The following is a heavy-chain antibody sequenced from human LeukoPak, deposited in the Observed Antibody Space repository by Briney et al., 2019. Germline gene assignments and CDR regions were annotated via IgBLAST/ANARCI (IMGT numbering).Heavy chain of an antibody. CDR1: GYTFTSYD. D-gene: IGHD3-3*01. CDR3: ARVPLASFWSDYYRNWFDP. CDR2: MNPNSGNT. J-gene: IGHJ5*02. V-gene: IGHV1-8*01. Sequence: GASVKVSCKASGYTFTSYDINWVRQATGQGLEWMGWMNPNSGNTGYAQKFQGRVTMTRNTSISTAYMELSSLRSEDTAVYYCARVPLASFWSDYYRNWFDPWGQGTLVTVSS.